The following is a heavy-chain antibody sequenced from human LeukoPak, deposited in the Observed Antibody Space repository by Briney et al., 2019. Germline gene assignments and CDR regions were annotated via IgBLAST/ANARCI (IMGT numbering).Heavy chain of an antibody. V-gene: IGHV4-38-2*02. CDR2: FHHGGNT. J-gene: IGHJ4*02. D-gene: IGHD5-18*01. Sequence: PSETLSLTCTVSGDSISSGDFWGWIRPPPGKGLEWIGFFHHGGNTYYNPSLQSRLTMSVDASKNQFSLKVSSLTTADTAVYYCAKRARGYSYGYFHYFDYWGQGTLVTVSS. CDR1: GDSISSGDF. CDR3: AKRARGYSYGYFHYFDY.